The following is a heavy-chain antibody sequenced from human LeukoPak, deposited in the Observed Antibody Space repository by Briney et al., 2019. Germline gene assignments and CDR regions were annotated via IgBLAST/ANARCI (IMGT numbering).Heavy chain of an antibody. D-gene: IGHD3-16*01. V-gene: IGHV4-39*01. CDR2: MFYSGGT. Sequence: SETLSLTCTVSGASISSSSYYWGWIRQPPGKGPEWIGCMFYSGGTYYNPSLKSRVTISADTSKNQFSLKLSSVTAADTAAYYCARRNWGSSRIDYWGQGTLVTVSS. CDR3: ARRNWGSSRIDY. J-gene: IGHJ4*02. CDR1: GASISSSSYY.